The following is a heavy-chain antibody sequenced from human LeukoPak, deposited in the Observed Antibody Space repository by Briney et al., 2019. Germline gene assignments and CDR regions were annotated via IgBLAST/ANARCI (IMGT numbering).Heavy chain of an antibody. J-gene: IGHJ6*02. V-gene: IGHV3-7*01. D-gene: IGHD6-19*01. CDR2: IQSDGNEK. CDR3: ARDSTVATYYGVDV. CDR1: GFTFRDYW. Sequence: GGSLRLSCGASGFTFRDYWMSWVSQAPGKGLEWVANIQSDGNEKNYIDSVQGRFTISRDNAKTSLYLQMNSLRAEDTAVYYCARDSTVATYYGVDVWGQGTTVTVSS.